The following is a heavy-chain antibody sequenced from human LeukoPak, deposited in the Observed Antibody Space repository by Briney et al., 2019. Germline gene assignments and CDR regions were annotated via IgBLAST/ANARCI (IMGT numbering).Heavy chain of an antibody. V-gene: IGHV1-18*01. J-gene: IGHJ3*02. CDR3: ARVNQYCYDSSGRAFDI. Sequence: ASVKVSCKASGYTFTSYGISWVRQAPGQGLEWMGWISAYNGNTNYAQKLQGRVTMTTDTSTSTAYMGLSRLRSDDTAVYYCARVNQYCYDSSGRAFDIWGQGTMVTVSS. D-gene: IGHD3-22*01. CDR1: GYTFTSYG. CDR2: ISAYNGNT.